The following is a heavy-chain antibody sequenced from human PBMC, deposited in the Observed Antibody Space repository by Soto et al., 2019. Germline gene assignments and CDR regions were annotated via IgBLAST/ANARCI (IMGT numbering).Heavy chain of an antibody. CDR3: ASSHAGAHITAAVH. D-gene: IGHD6-13*01. Sequence: SETLSLTCAVSGGSISSGGFSWTWIRQPPGEGLEWIGNIYHSGTASYNPALTSRVTISIDISKNQFSLKLRSVAAADTAVYYCASSHAGAHITAAVHWGQGTLITVSS. J-gene: IGHJ4*02. V-gene: IGHV4-30-2*01. CDR2: IYHSGTA. CDR1: GGSISSGGFS.